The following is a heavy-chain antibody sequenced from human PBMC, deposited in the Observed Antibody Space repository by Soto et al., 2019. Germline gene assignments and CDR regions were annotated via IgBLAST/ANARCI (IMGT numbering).Heavy chain of an antibody. D-gene: IGHD2-21*02. Sequence: SESLSRTCTVAGGSFHSPYCHSPSSRQSPGKGLEWIGYIHYSGSIIYNPSFKSRVTISVDTSKNQFSLQLSSVTAADTAVYFCAREDDGGDRDYYGLDVWGQGTTVS. CDR2: IHYSGSI. CDR1: GGSFHSPYCH. J-gene: IGHJ6*02. V-gene: IGHV4-30-4*02. CDR3: AREDDGGDRDYYGLDV.